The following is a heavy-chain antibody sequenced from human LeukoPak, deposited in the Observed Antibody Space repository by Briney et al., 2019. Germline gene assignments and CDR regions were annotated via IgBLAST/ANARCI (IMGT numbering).Heavy chain of an antibody. D-gene: IGHD6-19*01. J-gene: IGHJ3*02. CDR2: IYYSGST. V-gene: IGHV4-39*01. Sequence: PSETLSLTCTVSGGSISSSSYYLGWIRQPPGKGLEWIVSIYYSGSTYYNPSLKSRVTISVDTSKNQFSLKLSSVTAADTAVYYCARHLGSAKQWLVLFRAFDIWGQGTMVTVSS. CDR1: GGSISSSSYY. CDR3: ARHLGSAKQWLVLFRAFDI.